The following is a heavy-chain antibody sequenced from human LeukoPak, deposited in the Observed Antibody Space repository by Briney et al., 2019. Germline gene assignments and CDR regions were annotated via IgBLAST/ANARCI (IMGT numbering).Heavy chain of an antibody. CDR1: GDTINSYF. CDR3: ARRTFGGVIAY. D-gene: IGHD3-16*02. V-gene: IGHV4-34*01. J-gene: IGHJ4*02. Sequence: SETLSLTCTVSGDTINSYFWSWIRQPPGKGLEWIGEINHSGSTNYSPSLKSRVTLSVDTSKNQFSLRLSSVTAADTAVYYCARRTFGGVIAYWGQGTLVTVSS. CDR2: INHSGST.